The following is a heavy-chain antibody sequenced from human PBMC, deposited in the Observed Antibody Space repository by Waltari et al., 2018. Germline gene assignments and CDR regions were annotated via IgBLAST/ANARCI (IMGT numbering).Heavy chain of an antibody. J-gene: IGHJ4*02. Sequence: QVQLQESGPGLVQPSETLSLTCTVPGDSIRPSYWSWIRQPPGKGLEFIGYIGYNGDVNYSPSLKSRVTMSLATSKNQFSLKLNSLTAADTAVYFCARSARMFEYWGRGILVTVSS. CDR1: GDSIRPSY. CDR3: ARSARMFEY. CDR2: IGYNGDV. D-gene: IGHD2-15*01. V-gene: IGHV4-59*01.